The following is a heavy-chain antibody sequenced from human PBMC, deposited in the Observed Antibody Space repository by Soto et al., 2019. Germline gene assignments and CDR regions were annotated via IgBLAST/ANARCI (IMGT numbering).Heavy chain of an antibody. CDR1: GFTFSSYG. CDR2: IWYDGSNK. V-gene: IGHV3-33*01. Sequence: QVQLVESGGGVVQPGRSLRLSCAASGFTFSSYGMHWVRQAPGKGLEWVAVIWYDGSNKYYADSVKGRFTISRDNSKNTLYLQMNSLRAEDTAVYYCARDGRIAADGSFDYWGQGTLVTVSS. CDR3: ARDGRIAADGSFDY. J-gene: IGHJ4*02. D-gene: IGHD6-13*01.